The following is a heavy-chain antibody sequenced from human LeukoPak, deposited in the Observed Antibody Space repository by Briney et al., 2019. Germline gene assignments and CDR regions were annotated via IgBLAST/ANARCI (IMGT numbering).Heavy chain of an antibody. CDR3: DRDLTLSYYERPAYY. D-gene: IGHD3-22*01. CDR2: FSSSSSTI. CDR1: GFTFSGYS. J-gene: IGHJ4*02. Sequence: GGSLRLSCAASGFTFSGYSMNWVRQAPGKGLEWVSDFSSSSSTIFYAESVKGRFTISRDNAKNSLYLQMSSLRAEDTAVYYCDRDLTLSYYERPAYYWRQPTMLSVSS. V-gene: IGHV3-48*04.